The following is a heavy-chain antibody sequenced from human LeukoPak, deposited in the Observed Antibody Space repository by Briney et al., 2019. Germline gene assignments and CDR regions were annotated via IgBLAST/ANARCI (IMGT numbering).Heavy chain of an antibody. Sequence: GASVTVSCKVSGYTLTELSMHWVRQAPGKGLEWVGGFYPEDGETIYAQKFQGRVTMTEDTSTDTAYMELSSLRSEDTAVYYCATPSIAVAGTDPWDYWGQGTLVTVSS. CDR2: FYPEDGET. CDR1: GYTLTELS. D-gene: IGHD6-19*01. CDR3: ATPSIAVAGTDPWDY. J-gene: IGHJ4*02. V-gene: IGHV1-24*01.